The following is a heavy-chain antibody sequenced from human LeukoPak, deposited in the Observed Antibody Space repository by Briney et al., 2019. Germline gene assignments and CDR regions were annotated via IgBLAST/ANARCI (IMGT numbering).Heavy chain of an antibody. CDR3: ARGDAQVGYCSSTSCGYFDY. Sequence: SETLCLTCAVSGGSFSGYYWSWIRQPPGKGLEWIGEINHSGSTNYNPSLKSRVTISVDTSKNQFSLKLSSVTAADTAVYYCARGDAQVGYCSSTSCGYFDYWGQGTLVTVSS. CDR2: INHSGST. J-gene: IGHJ4*02. D-gene: IGHD2-2*01. CDR1: GGSFSGYY. V-gene: IGHV4-34*01.